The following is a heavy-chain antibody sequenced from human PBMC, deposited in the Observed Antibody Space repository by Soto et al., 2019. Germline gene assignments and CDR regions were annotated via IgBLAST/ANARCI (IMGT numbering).Heavy chain of an antibody. J-gene: IGHJ6*02. V-gene: IGHV6-1*01. D-gene: IGHD3-22*01. CDR2: TYYRSKWYN. Sequence: QTLSLTCAISRDRVSSNSSAWDWIRQSPSRGPEWLGRTYYRSKWYNDYAVSVRSRITINPDTSKNQFSLQLNSVTPEDTAVYYCARDRGYYDSSGNNYYYYGMDVWGQGTTVTVSS. CDR3: ARDRGYYDSSGNNYYYYGMDV. CDR1: RDRVSSNSSA.